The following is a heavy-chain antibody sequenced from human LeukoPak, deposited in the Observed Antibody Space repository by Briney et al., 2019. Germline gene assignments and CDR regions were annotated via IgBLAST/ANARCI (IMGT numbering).Heavy chain of an antibody. J-gene: IGHJ5*02. CDR1: GFSLSTSGVG. D-gene: IGHD3-16*01. V-gene: IGHV2-5*02. CDR3: AHRRGSNWFDP. CDR2: IYWDDDK. Sequence: ESGPTLVKPTQTLTLTCTFSGFSLSTSGVGVGWIRQPPGKALEWLVIIYWDDDKRYSPSLKSRLTITKDTSKNQVVLTMTSMDPVDTATYYCAHRRGSNWFDPWGQGTLVTVSS.